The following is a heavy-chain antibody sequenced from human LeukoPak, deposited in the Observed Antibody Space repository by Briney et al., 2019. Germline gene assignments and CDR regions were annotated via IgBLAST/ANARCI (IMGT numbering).Heavy chain of an antibody. CDR1: GGSISSHY. CDR2: IYYSGST. V-gene: IGHV4-59*11. CDR3: ARVIAARPRMAVYYYYMDV. J-gene: IGHJ6*03. Sequence: TSSETLSLTCTVSGGSISSHYWSWIRQPPGKGLEWIGYIYYSGSTNYNPSLKSRVTISVDTSKNQFFLKLSSVTAADTAVYYCARVIAARPRMAVYYYYMDVWGKGTTVTVSS. D-gene: IGHD6-6*01.